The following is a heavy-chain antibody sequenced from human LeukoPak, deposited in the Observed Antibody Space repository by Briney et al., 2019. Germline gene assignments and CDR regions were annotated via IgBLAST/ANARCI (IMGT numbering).Heavy chain of an antibody. CDR2: INHSGST. D-gene: IGHD3-3*01. J-gene: IGHJ4*02. CDR1: GGSISSYY. CDR3: ARTFTIFGVVITNYLDY. V-gene: IGHV4-34*01. Sequence: SETLSLTCTVSGGSISSYYWSWIRQPPGKGLEWIGEINHSGSTNYNPSLKSRVTISVDTSKNQFSLKLSSVTAADTAVYYCARTFTIFGVVITNYLDYWGQGTLVTVSS.